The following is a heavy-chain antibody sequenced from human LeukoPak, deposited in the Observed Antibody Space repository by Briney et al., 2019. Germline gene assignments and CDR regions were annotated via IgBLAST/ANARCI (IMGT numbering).Heavy chain of an antibody. J-gene: IGHJ4*02. CDR2: IYYSGST. V-gene: IGHV4-59*01. CDR3: ARGGVVAAYDY. Sequence: SETLSLTCTVSGGSISSYYWSWIRQPPGKGLEWIGYIYYSGSTNYNPSLKSRVTISVDTSKNQFSLKLSSVTAADTAVYYCARGGVVAAYDYWGQGTLVTVSS. CDR1: GGSISSYY. D-gene: IGHD2-15*01.